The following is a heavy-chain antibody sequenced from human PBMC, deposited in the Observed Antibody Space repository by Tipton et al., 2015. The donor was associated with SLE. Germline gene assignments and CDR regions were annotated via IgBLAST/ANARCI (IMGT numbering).Heavy chain of an antibody. D-gene: IGHD5-18*01. CDR2: IYYSGST. CDR3: ARGGTAMAYWYFDL. V-gene: IGHV4-59*08. Sequence: TLSLTCTVSGGSISSYYWSWIRQPPGKGLEWIGYIYYSGSTNYNPSLKSRVTISVDTSKNQFSLKLRSVTAADTAVYYCARGGTAMAYWYFDLWGRGTLVTVSS. CDR1: GGSISSYY. J-gene: IGHJ2*01.